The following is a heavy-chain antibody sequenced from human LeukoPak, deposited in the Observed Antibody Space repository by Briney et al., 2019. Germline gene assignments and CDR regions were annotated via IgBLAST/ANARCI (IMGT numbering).Heavy chain of an antibody. CDR2: ISWDGGST. D-gene: IGHD4-23*01. V-gene: IGHV3-43*01. CDR3: AKDGSTVVTRGSFDY. CDR1: GFTFDDYT. J-gene: IGHJ4*02. Sequence: GGSLSLSCAASGFTFDDYTMHWVRQAPGKGLEWVSLISWDGGSTYYADSVKGRFTISRDNSKNSLYLQMNSLRTEDTALYYCAKDGSTVVTRGSFDYWGQGTLVTVSS.